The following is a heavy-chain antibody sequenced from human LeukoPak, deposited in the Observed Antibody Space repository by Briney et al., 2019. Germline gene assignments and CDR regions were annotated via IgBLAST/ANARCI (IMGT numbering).Heavy chain of an antibody. V-gene: IGHV4-59*12. CDR3: ARGGRYYGSGSYYRYNWFDP. Sequence: SETLSLTCTVSGGSISSYYWSWIRQPPGKGLEWIGYIYYSGSTNYNPSLKSRVTISVDTSKNQFSLKLSSVTAADTAVYYCARGGRYYGSGSYYRYNWFDPWGQGTLVTVSS. D-gene: IGHD3-10*01. J-gene: IGHJ5*02. CDR2: IYYSGST. CDR1: GGSISSYY.